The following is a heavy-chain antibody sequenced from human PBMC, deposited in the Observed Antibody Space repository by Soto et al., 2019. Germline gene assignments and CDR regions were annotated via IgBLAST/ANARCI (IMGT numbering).Heavy chain of an antibody. Sequence: LLPQRLPWTVSGGTLANLDCRRVINQSTQRGLEYIGVICHDGTANYCPSFERRVAMSVDTSRNQFSLKLTSVTAADTAVYFCARNVYDAHVNATYSQFWAQGTLVTVSS. CDR3: ARNVYDAHVNATYSQF. CDR2: ICHDGTA. D-gene: IGHD2-8*01. J-gene: IGHJ4*03. CDR1: GGTLANLDC. V-gene: IGHV4-4*02.